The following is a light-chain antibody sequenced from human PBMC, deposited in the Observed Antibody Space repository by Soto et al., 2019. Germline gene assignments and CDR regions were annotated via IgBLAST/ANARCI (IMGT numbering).Light chain of an antibody. V-gene: IGKV1-39*01. CDR1: QNINIF. CDR2: AAS. J-gene: IGKJ4*01. CDR3: QESYSTPLA. Sequence: DIQVTQSPSSLSASVGDRATITCRTSQNINIFLNWYQQKPGRAPMVVISAASNLESGVPSRFSGRGSGTEFTLTISNLQPGDSALYFCQESYSTPLAFGGGTKVDIK.